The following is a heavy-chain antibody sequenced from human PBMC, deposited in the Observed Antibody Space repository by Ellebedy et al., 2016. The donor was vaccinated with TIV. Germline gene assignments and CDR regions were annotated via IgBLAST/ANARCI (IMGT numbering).Heavy chain of an antibody. CDR1: GFSLRTSGMG. CDR2: IDWEDDK. J-gene: IGHJ5*02. V-gene: IGHV2-70*13. CDR3: ARLVIHNGWFDP. Sequence: SGPTLVXPTQTLTLTCTFSGFSLRTSGMGVSWVRQPPGKALEWLALIDWEDDKYYNTSLKTRLTISKDTSKYQVVLTMTNMDPVDTATYYCARLVIHNGWFDPWGQGTLVTVSS. D-gene: IGHD2-8*01.